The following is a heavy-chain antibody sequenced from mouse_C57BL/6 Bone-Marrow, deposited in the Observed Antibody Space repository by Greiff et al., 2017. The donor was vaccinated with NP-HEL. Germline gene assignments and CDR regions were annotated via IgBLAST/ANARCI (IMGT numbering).Heavy chain of an antibody. V-gene: IGHV1-7*01. CDR3: ARGDYGSSYAMDY. CDR2: INPSSGYT. CDR1: GYTFTSYW. J-gene: IGHJ4*01. Sequence: QVQLQQSGAELAKPGASVKLSCKASGYTFTSYWMYWVKQRPGQGLEWIGYINPSSGYTKYNQKFKDKATLTADKSSSTAYMQLSSLTYEDSAVYYCARGDYGSSYAMDYWGQGTSVTVSS. D-gene: IGHD1-1*01.